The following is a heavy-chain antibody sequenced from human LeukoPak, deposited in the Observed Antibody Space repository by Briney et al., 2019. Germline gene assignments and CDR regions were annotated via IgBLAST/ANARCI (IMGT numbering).Heavy chain of an antibody. CDR1: GYSFTSYW. V-gene: IGHV5-51*01. Sequence: GESLKISCKGSGYSFTSYWIGWVRKMLGQGLEWMGIIYPGDSDTRYSPSFQGQVTISADKSITTAFLEWSSLKASDTAMYYCASSRIVGATDAFDIWGQGTMVAVSS. CDR2: IYPGDSDT. D-gene: IGHD1-26*01. J-gene: IGHJ3*02. CDR3: ASSRIVGATDAFDI.